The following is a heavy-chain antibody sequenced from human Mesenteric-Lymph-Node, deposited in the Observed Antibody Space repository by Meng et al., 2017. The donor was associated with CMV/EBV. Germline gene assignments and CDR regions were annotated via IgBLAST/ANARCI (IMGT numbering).Heavy chain of an antibody. Sequence: SVKVSCKASGGTFSSYTISWARQAPGQGLEWMGRIIPILGIANYAQKFQGRVTITADKSTSTAYMELSSLRSEDTAVYYCARERGDYSNHNYYGMDVWGQGTTVTVSS. J-gene: IGHJ6*02. D-gene: IGHD4-11*01. V-gene: IGHV1-69*04. CDR2: IIPILGIA. CDR1: GGTFSSYT. CDR3: ARERGDYSNHNYYGMDV.